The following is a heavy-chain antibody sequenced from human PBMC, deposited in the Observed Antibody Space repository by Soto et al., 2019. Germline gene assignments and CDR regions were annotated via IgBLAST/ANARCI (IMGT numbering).Heavy chain of an antibody. CDR1: GYTFTSYG. CDR3: AREGNYDFWSGSPAQFDY. D-gene: IGHD3-3*01. V-gene: IGHV1-18*01. CDR2: ISAYNGNT. J-gene: IGHJ4*02. Sequence: ASVKVSCKASGYTFTSYGISWVRQAPGQGLEWMGWISAYNGNTNYAQKLQGRVTMTTDTSTSTAYMELRSLRSDDTAVYYCAREGNYDFWSGSPAQFDYWGQGTLVTVSS.